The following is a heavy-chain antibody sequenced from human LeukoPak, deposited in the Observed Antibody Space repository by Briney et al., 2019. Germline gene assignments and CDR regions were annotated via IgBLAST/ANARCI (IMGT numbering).Heavy chain of an antibody. D-gene: IGHD6-19*01. CDR3: AKAASGWYYDY. J-gene: IGHJ4*02. V-gene: IGHV3-23*01. Sequence: GGSLRLSCAASGFTFTNYAMTWVRQAPGKGLECVSGISGNGASTYYADSVKGRFTISRDNRKNTLYLQMNSLRTEDTAVYYCAKAASGWYYDYWGQGTLVTVSS. CDR1: GFTFTNYA. CDR2: ISGNGAST.